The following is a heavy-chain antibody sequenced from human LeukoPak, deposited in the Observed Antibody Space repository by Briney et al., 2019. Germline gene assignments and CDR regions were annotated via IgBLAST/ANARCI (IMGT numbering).Heavy chain of an antibody. Sequence: GESLKISCKGSGYRFTSYWIDWVRQMPGKGLEWMGIIYPVYSDTRYSPSFQGQVTTSADKSISTAYLQRSSLKASDTAMYYCARPEMATIYSEFGYWGQGTLVTVSS. J-gene: IGHJ4*02. D-gene: IGHD5-24*01. CDR1: GYRFTSYW. CDR3: ARPEMATIYSEFGY. V-gene: IGHV5-51*01. CDR2: IYPVYSDT.